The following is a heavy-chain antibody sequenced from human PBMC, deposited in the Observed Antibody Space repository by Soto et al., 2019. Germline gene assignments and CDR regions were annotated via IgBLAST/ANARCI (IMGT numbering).Heavy chain of an antibody. CDR3: ARDRARYDSRGDAFDI. CDR1: GGTFSSYA. J-gene: IGHJ3*02. D-gene: IGHD3-22*01. CDR2: IIPIFGTA. Sequence: QVQLVQSGAEVKKPGSSVKVSCKASGGTFSSYAISWVRQAPGQGLEWMGGIIPIFGTANYAQKFQGRVTITADESTRTAYMELSSLSSDDTAVYYCARDRARYDSRGDAFDIWGQGTMVTVSS. V-gene: IGHV1-69*01.